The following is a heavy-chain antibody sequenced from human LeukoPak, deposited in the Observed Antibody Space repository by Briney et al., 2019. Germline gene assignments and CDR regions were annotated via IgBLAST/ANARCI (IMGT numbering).Heavy chain of an antibody. CDR2: INHSGST. J-gene: IGHJ5*02. CDR3: ARVSTVVTPNWFDP. D-gene: IGHD4-23*01. CDR1: GGSFSGYY. V-gene: IGHV4-34*01. Sequence: SETLSLTCAVYGGSFSGYYWSWIRQPPGKGLEWIGEINHSGSTNYNPSLKSRVTIPVDTSKNQFSLKLSSVTAADTAVYYCARVSTVVTPNWFDPWGQGTLVTVSS.